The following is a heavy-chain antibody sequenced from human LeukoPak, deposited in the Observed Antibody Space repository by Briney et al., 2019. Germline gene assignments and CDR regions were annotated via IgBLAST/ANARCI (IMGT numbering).Heavy chain of an antibody. CDR2: ISSSSTYI. V-gene: IGHV3-21*01. D-gene: IGHD3-10*01. CDR1: GFIFSTYS. J-gene: IGHJ3*02. CDR3: ARGGPYYYGSGTPPPDDAFDI. Sequence: GGSLRLSCAASGFIFSTYSMNWVRQAPGKGLEWVSSISSSSTYISYADSVRCRFTISRDNAKDSLYLQMNSLRAEDTAVYYCARGGPYYYGSGTPPPDDAFDIWGQGTMVTVSS.